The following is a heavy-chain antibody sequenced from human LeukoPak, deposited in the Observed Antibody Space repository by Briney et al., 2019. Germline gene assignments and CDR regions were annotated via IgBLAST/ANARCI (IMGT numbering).Heavy chain of an antibody. V-gene: IGHV4-4*07. CDR2: IYTSGST. CDR1: GGSISSYY. CDR3: ARDFWSGSNWFDP. J-gene: IGHJ5*02. Sequence: SETLSLTCTVSGGSISSYYWSWIRQPAGKGLEWIGRIYTSGSTNYNPSLKSRVTMSVDTSKNQFSLRLGSVTAADTAVYYCARDFWSGSNWFDPWGQGTLVTVSS. D-gene: IGHD3-3*01.